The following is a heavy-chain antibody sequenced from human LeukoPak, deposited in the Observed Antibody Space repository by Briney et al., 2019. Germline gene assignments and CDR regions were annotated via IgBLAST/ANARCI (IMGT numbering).Heavy chain of an antibody. CDR1: GGSFSGYY. CDR3: ARAFSYGYSPSDY. Sequence: SETLSLTCAVYGGSFSGYYWSWIRQPPGKGLEWIGEINHSGSTNYDPSLKSRVTISVDTSKNQFSLKLSSVTAADTAVYYCARAFSYGYSPSDYWGQGTLVTVSS. D-gene: IGHD5-18*01. CDR2: INHSGST. V-gene: IGHV4-34*01. J-gene: IGHJ4*02.